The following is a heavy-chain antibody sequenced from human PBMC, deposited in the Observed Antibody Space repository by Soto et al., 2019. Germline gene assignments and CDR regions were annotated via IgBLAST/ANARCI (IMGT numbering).Heavy chain of an antibody. CDR1: GSGFISSG. J-gene: IGHJ6*03. Sequence: PVKVSCKASGSGFISSGIQWVRQAHGQRLEWIGWIVVASGQTNYAQNFRGRVAITRDTSTATAYIELTGLTSEDTAVYFCSADRPDIGVGRWVWGKGTRVTV. CDR3: SADRPDIGVGRWV. CDR2: IVVASGQT. V-gene: IGHV1-58*02. D-gene: IGHD1-26*01.